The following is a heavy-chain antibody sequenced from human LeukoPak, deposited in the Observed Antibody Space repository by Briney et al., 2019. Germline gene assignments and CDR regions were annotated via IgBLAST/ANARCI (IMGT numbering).Heavy chain of an antibody. J-gene: IGHJ3*02. D-gene: IGHD1-26*01. CDR1: GFTFSSYS. V-gene: IGHV3-21*01. CDR3: ARDLGGIVGATVAFDI. CDR2: ISSSSSYI. Sequence: GGSLRLSCAASGFTFSSYSMNWVRQAPGKGLEWVSSISSSSSYIYYADSVKGRFTISRDNAKNSLYLQMNSLRAEDTAVYYCARDLGGIVGATVAFDIWGQGTMVTVSS.